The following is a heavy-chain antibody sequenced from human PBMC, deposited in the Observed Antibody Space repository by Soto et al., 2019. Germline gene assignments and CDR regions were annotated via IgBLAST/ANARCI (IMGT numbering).Heavy chain of an antibody. J-gene: IGHJ5*02. CDR1: GDSVSSYSAA. V-gene: IGHV6-1*01. Sequence: PSQTLSLTCAVSGDSVSSYSAAWNWTRQSPSGGLEWLRRTYYRSRFFSDYAESVKSRIIINPDTSKNQFSLQLKSVPPEDTAAYSCVRDRYSSPGLFSPCSQGTPVTVS. D-gene: IGHD3-22*01. CDR2: TYYRSRFFS. CDR3: VRDRYSSPGLFSP.